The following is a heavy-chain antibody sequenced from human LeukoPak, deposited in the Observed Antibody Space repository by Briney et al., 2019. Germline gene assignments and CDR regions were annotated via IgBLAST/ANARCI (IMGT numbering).Heavy chain of an antibody. CDR2: ISSSGSNI. CDR3: ARADMATITIDY. J-gene: IGHJ4*02. V-gene: IGHV3-48*03. CDR1: GFTFRTFE. D-gene: IGHD5-24*01. Sequence: GGSLRLYCAASGFTFRTFEMNWVRQAPGKGLEWVSYISSSGSNIYYADSVKGRFIISRDNVKNSLYLQMNSLRVEDTAVYYCARADMATITIDYWGQGTLVTVSS.